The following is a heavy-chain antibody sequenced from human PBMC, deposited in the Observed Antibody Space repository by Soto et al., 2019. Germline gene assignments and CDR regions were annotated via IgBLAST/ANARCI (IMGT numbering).Heavy chain of an antibody. CDR3: VKVSTFYDILTGYYSTNFFDS. Sequence: GGSLRLSCSASGFTFSEYSMHWVRQAPGKGLQYVSTISSDGDITYYADSVKGRFTISRDNSKNTLYLQMNSLRPEDTAVYYCVKVSTFYDILTGYYSTNFFDSWGQGTLVTVSS. J-gene: IGHJ5*01. D-gene: IGHD3-9*01. CDR2: ISSDGDIT. CDR1: GFTFSEYS. V-gene: IGHV3-64D*06.